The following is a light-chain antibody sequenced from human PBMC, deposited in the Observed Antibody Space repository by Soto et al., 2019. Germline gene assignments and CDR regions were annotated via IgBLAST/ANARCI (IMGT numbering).Light chain of an antibody. CDR1: QSVTSN. CDR2: GAS. Sequence: EIVMTQSPATLSVSPGERATLSCRVSQSVTSNLAWYQQKPGQAPRLLSYGASTRATGIPARFSGSGSGTEFTLTISSLQSEDFAVYYCQQYNNWLTFGGGTKVEIK. CDR3: QQYNNWLT. J-gene: IGKJ4*01. V-gene: IGKV3-15*01.